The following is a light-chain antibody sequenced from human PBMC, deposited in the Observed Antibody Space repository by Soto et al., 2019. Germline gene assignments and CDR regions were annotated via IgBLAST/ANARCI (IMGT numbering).Light chain of an antibody. J-gene: IGKJ4*01. V-gene: IGKV3-20*01. CDR3: QQYGGSPRVT. CDR1: QSVSSNY. CDR2: GAS. Sequence: EIVLTQSPGTQSLSPGERATLSCRASQSVSSNYLAWYQQKPGQAPRLLIYGASSRATGIPDRFSGSGSGTDFTLTISRLEPEDLAVYYCQQYGGSPRVTFGGGTKVEIK.